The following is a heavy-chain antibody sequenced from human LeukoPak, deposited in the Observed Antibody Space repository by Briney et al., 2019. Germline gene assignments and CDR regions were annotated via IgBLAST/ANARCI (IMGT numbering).Heavy chain of an antibody. J-gene: IGHJ4*02. V-gene: IGHV6-1*01. CDR2: TYYRSKWYI. D-gene: IGHD6-13*01. CDR3: ARVASSSFDY. CDR1: GDSVSSNA. Sequence: QTLSLTCAISGDSVSSNAWHWIRQSPSRGLEWLGRTYYRSKWYIDYAVSVKSRITFNPDTSNNQLSLQLKSVTPEDTAVYYCARVASSSFDYWGQGTLVTVSS.